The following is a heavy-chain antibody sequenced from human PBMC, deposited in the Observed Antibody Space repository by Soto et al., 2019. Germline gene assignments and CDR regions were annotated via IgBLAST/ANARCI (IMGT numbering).Heavy chain of an antibody. J-gene: IGHJ4*02. CDR2: IKSETNGGTT. V-gene: IGHV3-15*01. CDR1: EFSVGNAW. D-gene: IGHD6-13*01. Sequence: GGSLRLSCAASEFSVGNAWMRWVRQAPGKGLEWVGRIKSETNGGTTDYAAIVKGRFTITRDNAKNSLHLQMNSLRAEDTAVYYCARLGGRYSHFDYWGQGTLVTVS. CDR3: ARLGGRYSHFDY.